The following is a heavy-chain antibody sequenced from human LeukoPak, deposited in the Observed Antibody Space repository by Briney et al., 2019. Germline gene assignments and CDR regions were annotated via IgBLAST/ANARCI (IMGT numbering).Heavy chain of an antibody. J-gene: IGHJ5*02. CDR2: IYYSGST. CDR1: GGSISSGDYY. CDR3: ARERIDYGDYVRWFDP. Sequence: SQTLSLTCTVSGGSISSGDYYWSWIRQPPGKGLGWIGYIYYSGSTYYNPSLKSRVTISVDTSKNQFSLKLSSVTAADTAVYYCARERIDYGDYVRWFDPWGQGTLVTVSS. V-gene: IGHV4-30-4*01. D-gene: IGHD4-17*01.